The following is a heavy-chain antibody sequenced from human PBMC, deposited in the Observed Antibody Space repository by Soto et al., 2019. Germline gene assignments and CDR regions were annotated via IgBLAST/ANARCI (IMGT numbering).Heavy chain of an antibody. D-gene: IGHD5-18*01. V-gene: IGHV1-69*13. CDR1: GGTFSSYA. CDR3: ARDNTAMARPYYYYGMDV. J-gene: IGHJ6*02. Sequence: ASVKVSCKASGGTFSSYAISWVRQAPGQGLEWMGGIIPIFGTANYAQKFQGRVTITADESTSTAYMELSSLRSEDTAVYYCARDNTAMARPYYYYGMDVWGQGNKVTVSS. CDR2: IIPIFGTA.